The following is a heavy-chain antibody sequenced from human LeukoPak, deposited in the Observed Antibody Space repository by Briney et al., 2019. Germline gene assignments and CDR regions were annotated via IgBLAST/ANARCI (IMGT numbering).Heavy chain of an antibody. CDR1: GFSFKSYA. J-gene: IGHJ4*02. CDR2: ISGGGTST. Sequence: GGSLRLSCAASGFSFKSYAMTWVRQASGKGLEWVSAISGGGTSTYYADSVKGRFTISRDNSKNTLYLQMNSLRAEDTAVYYCAKDGDTVTLSYFDYWGQGTQVTVSS. V-gene: IGHV3-23*01. CDR3: AKDGDTVTLSYFDY. D-gene: IGHD4-17*01.